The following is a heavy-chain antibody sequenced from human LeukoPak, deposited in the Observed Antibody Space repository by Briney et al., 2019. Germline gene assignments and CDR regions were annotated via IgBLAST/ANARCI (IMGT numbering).Heavy chain of an antibody. Sequence: GRSLRLSCAASGFTFSSYAMHWVRQAPGKGLEWVAFIRYDGSNKYYADSVKGRFTISRDNSKNTLYLQMNSLRAEDTAVYYCAKVLFGMGVFYYYYGMDVWGQGTTVTVSS. CDR1: GFTFSSYA. V-gene: IGHV3-30*02. CDR3: AKVLFGMGVFYYYYGMDV. D-gene: IGHD1-26*01. CDR2: IRYDGSNK. J-gene: IGHJ6*02.